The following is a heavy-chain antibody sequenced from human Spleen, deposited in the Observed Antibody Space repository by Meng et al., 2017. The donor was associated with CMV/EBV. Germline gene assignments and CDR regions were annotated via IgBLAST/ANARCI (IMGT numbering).Heavy chain of an antibody. Sequence: GGSLRLSCAPSGFTFTNYAMTWVRQAPGKGLEWVSTIYSGGITTDYADSVQGRFTISRDNSKNTLFLQMNSLRAEDTAVYYCAKARTRGSGYYYYHGLDVWGQGTTVTVSS. CDR1: GFTFTNYA. D-gene: IGHD3-16*01. CDR3: AKARTRGSGYYYYHGLDV. J-gene: IGHJ6*02. CDR2: IYSGGITT. V-gene: IGHV3-23*03.